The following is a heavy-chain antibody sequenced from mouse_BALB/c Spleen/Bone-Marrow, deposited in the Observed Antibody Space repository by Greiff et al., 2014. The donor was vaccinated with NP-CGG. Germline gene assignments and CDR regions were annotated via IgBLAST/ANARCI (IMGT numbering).Heavy chain of an antibody. CDR3: ARWEYYAMDY. V-gene: IGHV14-3*02. CDR1: GLNIKDTY. CDR2: IDPANGNT. D-gene: IGHD4-1*01. J-gene: IGHJ4*01. Sequence: VQLQQSGAELVKPGASVKLSCTASGLNIKDTYMHWVKQRPEQGLEWTGRIDPANGNTKYDPKFQGKATITADTSSNTAYLQLSSLTSEDTAVYYCARWEYYAMDYWGQGTSVTVSS.